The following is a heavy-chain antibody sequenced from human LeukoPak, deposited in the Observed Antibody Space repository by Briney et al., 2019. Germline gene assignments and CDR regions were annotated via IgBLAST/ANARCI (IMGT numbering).Heavy chain of an antibody. D-gene: IGHD1-14*01. CDR3: AKPARTDAFDI. J-gene: IGHJ3*02. CDR2: ISGSGGNT. Sequence: GGSLRLSCAASGFTFNNYAMNWVRQAPGKGQEWVSSISGSGGNTYYADSVKGRFTISRDNSKNTLYLQMNSLRAEDTAVYYCAKPARTDAFDIWGQGTMITVSS. V-gene: IGHV3-23*01. CDR1: GFTFNNYA.